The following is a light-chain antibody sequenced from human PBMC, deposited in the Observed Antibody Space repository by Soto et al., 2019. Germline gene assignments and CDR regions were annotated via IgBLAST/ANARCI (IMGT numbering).Light chain of an antibody. Sequence: QSALTQPASVSGSPGQSITISCTGTSSDVGGYNYVSWYQQHPGKAPKLIIYEVSKRPSGVPDRFSGSKSGNTASLTVSGLQAEDEADYYCSSHGGSINVVFGGGTKLTVL. CDR1: SSDVGGYNY. V-gene: IGLV2-8*01. J-gene: IGLJ2*01. CDR3: SSHGGSINVV. CDR2: EVS.